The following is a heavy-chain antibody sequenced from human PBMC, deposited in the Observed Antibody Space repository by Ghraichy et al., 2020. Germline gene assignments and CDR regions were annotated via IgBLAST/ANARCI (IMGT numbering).Heavy chain of an antibody. V-gene: IGHV4-39*01. CDR3: ARRGYSSAFDD. CDR1: GGSISSSGYY. J-gene: IGHJ4*02. D-gene: IGHD6-19*01. Sequence: LNISCTVSGGSISSSGYYWGWIRQPPGKGLEWIGTISYSGSTYYSPSLKSRVTISVDTSMNQLSLNLRSMTAADTAVYYCARRGYSSAFDDWGRGTLVTVSS. CDR2: ISYSGST.